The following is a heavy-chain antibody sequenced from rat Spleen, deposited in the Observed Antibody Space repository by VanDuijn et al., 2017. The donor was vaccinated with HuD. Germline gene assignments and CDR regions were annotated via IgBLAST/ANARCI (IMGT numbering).Heavy chain of an antibody. CDR3: ARLRSYMNYVMDA. Sequence: EVQLVESGGGLVQPGRSLKLSCAASGFTFSDYYMAWVRQAPKKGLEWVASISYEGSSTYYGDSVKGRFTISRDNAKSTLYLQMNSLRSEDTATYYCARLRSYMNYVMDAWGQGASVTVSS. CDR2: ISYEGSST. CDR1: GFTFSDYY. J-gene: IGHJ4*01. D-gene: IGHD1-2*01. V-gene: IGHV5-22*01.